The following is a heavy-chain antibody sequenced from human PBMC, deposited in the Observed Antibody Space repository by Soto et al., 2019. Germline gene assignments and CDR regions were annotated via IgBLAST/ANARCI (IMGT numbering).Heavy chain of an antibody. V-gene: IGHV1-18*01. J-gene: IGHJ6*02. CDR2: ISPYSGNT. D-gene: IGHD5-12*01. CDR1: GYIFVNYG. CDR3: AMVDNYGTPTPQAV. Sequence: QGQLVQSGAEVRKPGSSVKVACKASGYIFVNYGIAWVRQAPGQGLEWMGWISPYSGNTHNASKVQGRITMTTDTSTSTAYMDLGSLTSDDTAVYYCAMVDNYGTPTPQAVGGQGTTVTVSS.